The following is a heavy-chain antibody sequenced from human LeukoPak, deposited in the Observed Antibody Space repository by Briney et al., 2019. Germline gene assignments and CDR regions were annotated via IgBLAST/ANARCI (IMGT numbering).Heavy chain of an antibody. J-gene: IGHJ5*02. CDR2: INTITGNP. CDR1: GYTFTSFV. V-gene: IGHV7-4-1*02. D-gene: IGHD6-13*01. Sequence: ASVKVSCKASGYTFTSFVINWVRQAPGQGPEWMGWINTITGNPTYAQGFTGRFVFSLDTSVSTAYLQISSLKAEDTAVYYCARDLLGQQLDWFDPWGQGTLVTVSS. CDR3: ARDLLGQQLDWFDP.